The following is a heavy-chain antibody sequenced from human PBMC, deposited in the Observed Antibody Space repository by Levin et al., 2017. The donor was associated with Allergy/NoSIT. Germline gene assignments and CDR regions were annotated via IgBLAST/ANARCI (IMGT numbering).Heavy chain of an antibody. CDR1: GFSLSTSGMC. D-gene: IGHD4-17*01. Sequence: QTLSLTCTFSGFSLSTSGMCVSWIRQPPGKALEWLALIDWDDDKYYSTSLKTSLTISKDTSKNQVVLKMTKMDPVDTATYYCERITNGDYYGMDVWGQGTTVTVSS. V-gene: IGHV2-70*01. J-gene: IGHJ6*02. CDR3: ERITNGDYYGMDV. CDR2: IDWDDDK.